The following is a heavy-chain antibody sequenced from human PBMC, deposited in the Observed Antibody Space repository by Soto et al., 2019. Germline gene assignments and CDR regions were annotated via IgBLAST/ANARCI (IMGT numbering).Heavy chain of an antibody. V-gene: IGHV3-66*01. D-gene: IGHD3-16*01. J-gene: IGHJ4*02. Sequence: EVLLEESGGGFVQPGGSLRLSCAASGFTVSNNYMTWVRQAPGKGLEWVAVIQDGGSISYADSVSDRFTISRDNSKNTVFLEMNNLRPEDTAVHFCARGEGSGSNALGHWGQGTLVTVSS. CDR3: ARGEGSGSNALGH. CDR1: GFTVSNNY. CDR2: IQDGGSI.